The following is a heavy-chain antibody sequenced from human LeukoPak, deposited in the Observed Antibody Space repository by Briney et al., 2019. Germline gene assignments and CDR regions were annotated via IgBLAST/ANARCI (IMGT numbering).Heavy chain of an antibody. CDR3: ARSGYDFDD. J-gene: IGHJ4*02. V-gene: IGHV3-53*01. Sequence: PGGSLRLSCAASGFTVSSNYMSWVRQAPGKGLEWVSVIYSGGSTYYAGSVEGRFTVSRDNSENTVYLQMNNLRVDDTAVYYCARSGYDFDDWGQGTLVTVSS. CDR1: GFTVSSNY. CDR2: IYSGGST. D-gene: IGHD5-12*01.